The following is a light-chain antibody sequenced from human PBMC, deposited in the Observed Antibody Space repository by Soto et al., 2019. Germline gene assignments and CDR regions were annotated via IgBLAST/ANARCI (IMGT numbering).Light chain of an antibody. V-gene: IGKV3-20*01. J-gene: IGKJ4*01. Sequence: EIVLTQSPGTLSLSPGARATLSGRASQSVSSSYLAWYQQKPGQAPRILIYGASSRATGIPDRFSGIVSGTDFTLTLRRLETEDCAVYDGQQLGSSTLTVCGLTQGEIK. CDR2: GAS. CDR1: QSVSSSY. CDR3: QQLGSSTLT.